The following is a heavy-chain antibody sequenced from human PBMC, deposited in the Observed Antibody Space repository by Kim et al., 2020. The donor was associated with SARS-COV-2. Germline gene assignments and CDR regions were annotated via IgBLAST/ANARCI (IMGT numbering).Heavy chain of an antibody. Sequence: YAQKFKGRVTMTRDTSINKAYMELNTLTSDDTAMFFCARGLLGGTNTKFDFWGQGTLVTVSS. J-gene: IGHJ4*02. CDR3: ARGLLGGTNTKFDF. D-gene: IGHD2-8*01. V-gene: IGHV1-2*02.